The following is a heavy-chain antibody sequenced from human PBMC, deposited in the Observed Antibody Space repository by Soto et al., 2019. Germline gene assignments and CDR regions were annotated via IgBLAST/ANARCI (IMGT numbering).Heavy chain of an antibody. Sequence: EVRLEESGGGLVQPGGSLRLSCAASGLPVSSYYMRWVRHAPGKGLEWVSVIYGDGSTYYADSVKGRVTISRDSSKNTVYLQMNSLRDEDTAVYCCAGCHWNGPHDYWGQGALVTVS. D-gene: IGHD1-1*01. V-gene: IGHV3-66*01. CDR1: GLPVSSYY. J-gene: IGHJ4*02. CDR3: AGCHWNGPHDY. CDR2: IYGDGST.